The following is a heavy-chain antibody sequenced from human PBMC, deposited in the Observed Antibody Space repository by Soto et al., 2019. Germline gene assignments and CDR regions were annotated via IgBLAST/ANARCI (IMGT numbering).Heavy chain of an antibody. J-gene: IGHJ4*02. CDR3: ARGGWRQIDY. CDR1: GGSIGSDY. V-gene: IGHV4-59*08. CDR2: IYYSGST. D-gene: IGHD3-3*01. Sequence: QVQLQESGPGLVKPSETVSLTCSVSGGSIGSDYWSWMRQPPGKGLEWIGYIYYSGSTNYNPSLKIRVTISVDTSKTQFSLKLSSVTAADTAVYYCARGGWRQIDYWGQGTLVTVSS.